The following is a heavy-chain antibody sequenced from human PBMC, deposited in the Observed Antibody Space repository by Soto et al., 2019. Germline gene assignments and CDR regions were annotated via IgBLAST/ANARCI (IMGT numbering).Heavy chain of an antibody. CDR3: ARVGDNTGWFDY. CDR2: TYYRSKWYY. J-gene: IGHJ4*02. D-gene: IGHD6-19*01. V-gene: IGHV6-1*01. Sequence: PSQTLSLPCAISGDSVSSNIAAWNWIRQSPSRGLEWLGRTYYRSKWYYDYAVSMRGRITISPDTSKNQVSLQLSSVTPEDAAVYYCARVGDNTGWFDYWGRGTRVTVAS. CDR1: GDSVSSNIAA.